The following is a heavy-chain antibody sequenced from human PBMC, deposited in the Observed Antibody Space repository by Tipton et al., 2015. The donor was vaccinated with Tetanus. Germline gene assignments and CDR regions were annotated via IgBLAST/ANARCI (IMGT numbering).Heavy chain of an antibody. Sequence: TLSLTCTVSGVSVRSGVYDWQWIRQPPGQGLEWIGYVHDSGRTNKSPSLKSRATLSIDRSKNQFSLRLTSVTAADTAVYYCAREPAATGTSLFNYWGQGALVTVSS. CDR3: AREPAATGTSLFNY. CDR1: GVSVRSGVYD. V-gene: IGHV4-61*08. J-gene: IGHJ4*02. D-gene: IGHD6-13*01. CDR2: VHDSGRT.